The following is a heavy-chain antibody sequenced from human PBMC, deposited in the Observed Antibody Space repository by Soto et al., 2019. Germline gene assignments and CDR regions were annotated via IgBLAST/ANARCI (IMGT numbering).Heavy chain of an antibody. J-gene: IGHJ5*02. CDR2: INAGNGNT. Sequence: QVQLVQSGAEVKKPGASVKVSCKASGYTFTNYAMHWVRQAPGQRLEWMGWINAGNGNTKYSQKFQGRVTITRDTSASTAYMELSSLRSIETAVQYCGRGPVLNCSDPWGQGTLVTVSS. CDR3: GRGPVLNCSDP. CDR1: GYTFTNYA. V-gene: IGHV1-3*01. D-gene: IGHD1-1*01.